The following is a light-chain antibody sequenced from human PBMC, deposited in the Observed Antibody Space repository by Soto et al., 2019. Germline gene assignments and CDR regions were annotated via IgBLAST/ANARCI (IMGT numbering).Light chain of an antibody. J-gene: IGLJ1*01. V-gene: IGLV2-14*01. CDR2: DVN. CDR3: SSYTSNSTPYV. CDR1: SSDVGGYNY. Sequence: QSALTQPASVSGSPGQSIAISCTGTSSDVGGYNYVSWYQQHPGKAPRLIIYDVNNRPSGVSNRFSGSKSGNTASLTISGLQAEDEADYYCSSYTSNSTPYVFGTGTKLTVL.